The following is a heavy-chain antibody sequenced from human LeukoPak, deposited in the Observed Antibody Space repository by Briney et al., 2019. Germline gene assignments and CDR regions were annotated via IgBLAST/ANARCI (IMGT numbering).Heavy chain of an antibody. CDR3: ARHFTYYYDSSGYPRDACDI. Sequence: SETLSHTCTVSGGSISGYSWSWIRQSPGEGLVWIGYIYYSGSTNYNPSLKSRVTISTDMSKSQFSLKLSSVTAADTALYYCARHFTYYYDSSGYPRDACDIWGQGTMVTVSS. J-gene: IGHJ3*02. CDR2: IYYSGST. D-gene: IGHD3-22*01. V-gene: IGHV4-59*08. CDR1: GGSISGYS.